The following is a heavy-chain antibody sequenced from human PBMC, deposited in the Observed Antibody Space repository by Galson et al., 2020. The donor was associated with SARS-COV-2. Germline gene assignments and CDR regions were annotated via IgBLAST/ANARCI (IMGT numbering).Heavy chain of an antibody. Sequence: TGGSLRLSCEASGFTFSSSWMTWVRQAPGKGLEWVANIKPDGSQEYYVDSMKGRFAISRDNTKNSLYLQLNSLRAEDTAMYYCARGRYTTGWYPDAFDFWGQGTMVTVSS. J-gene: IGHJ3*01. CDR1: GFTFSSSW. CDR3: ARGRYTTGWYPDAFDF. D-gene: IGHD6-19*01. V-gene: IGHV3-7*04. CDR2: IKPDGSQE.